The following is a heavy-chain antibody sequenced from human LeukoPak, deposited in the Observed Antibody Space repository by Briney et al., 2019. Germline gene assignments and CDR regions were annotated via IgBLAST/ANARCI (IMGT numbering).Heavy chain of an antibody. J-gene: IGHJ4*02. V-gene: IGHV4-59*01. CDR3: ARIPWGGGRDGYNFDY. D-gene: IGHD5-24*01. CDR1: GGSISSYY. CDR2: IYYSGST. Sequence: SETLSLTCTVSGGSISSYYWSWIRQPPGKGLEWIGYIYYSGSTNYNPSLKSRVTISVDTSKNQFSLKLSSVTAADTAVYYCARIPWGGGRDGYNFDYWGQGTLVTVSS.